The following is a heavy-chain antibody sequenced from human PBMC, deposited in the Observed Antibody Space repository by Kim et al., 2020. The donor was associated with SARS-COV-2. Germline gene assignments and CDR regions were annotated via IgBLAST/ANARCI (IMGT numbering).Heavy chain of an antibody. CDR3: ARARDSNNYKYFDY. Sequence: DSVKGRFTISRDTAKNSLYLQMNSLRAEDTAVYYCARARDSNNYKYFDYWGQGTLATVSS. V-gene: IGHV3-11*01. J-gene: IGHJ4*01. D-gene: IGHD3-10*01.